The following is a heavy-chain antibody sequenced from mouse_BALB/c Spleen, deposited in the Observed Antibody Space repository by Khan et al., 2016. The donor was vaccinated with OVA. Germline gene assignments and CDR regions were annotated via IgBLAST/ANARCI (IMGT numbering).Heavy chain of an antibody. CDR1: GYTFTSSV. CDR2: IYPFNDGT. CDR3: AMYARYDVYFDS. J-gene: IGHJ2*01. Sequence: EVQLQESGPELVKPGASVKMSCTASGYTFTSSVIHWVRQKSGQGLDWIGYIYPFNDGTKYNEKFEGKPTRTSANSSSTSDTELSSRTHVDSAVCSGAMYARYDVYFDSWGQGTTLTVSS. V-gene: IGHV1S136*01. D-gene: IGHD2-14*01.